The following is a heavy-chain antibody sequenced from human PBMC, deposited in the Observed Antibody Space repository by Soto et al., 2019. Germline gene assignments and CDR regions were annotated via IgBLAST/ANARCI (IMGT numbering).Heavy chain of an antibody. J-gene: IGHJ5*02. CDR3: AGSPGYYSIASLET. CDR2: IKHSGST. CDR1: GGSFSGYY. D-gene: IGHD2-2*01. V-gene: IGHV4-34*01. Sequence: PSETLSLTCAVYGGSFSGYYWSWIRQPPGKGLEWIGEIKHSGSTNYNPSLKSRVTIPVDTSKNQFFLKLSSVTAAATAVYYCAGSPGYYSIASLETWGQGTLVAVFS.